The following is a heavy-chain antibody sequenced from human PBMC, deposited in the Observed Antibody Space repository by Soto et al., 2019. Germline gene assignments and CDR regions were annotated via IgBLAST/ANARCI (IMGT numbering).Heavy chain of an antibody. CDR2: ISWNGGTK. D-gene: IGHD6-19*01. Sequence: EVQLVESGGGLVQPGRSLRFTCAASGFTFDDFAMHWVRQAPGKGLEWVSGISWNGGTKAYADSVKGRFTISRDNAENSLYLHMNSLRLEDTAFYYCAKDIHGYSSGGKWGQGTLVTVSS. CDR3: AKDIHGYSSGGK. V-gene: IGHV3-9*01. CDR1: GFTFDDFA. J-gene: IGHJ4*02.